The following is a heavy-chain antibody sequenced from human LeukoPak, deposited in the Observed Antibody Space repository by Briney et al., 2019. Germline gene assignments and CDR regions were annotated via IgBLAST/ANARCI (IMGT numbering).Heavy chain of an antibody. J-gene: IGHJ6*03. CDR3: ARTTEGGYIGYFYYYYMDV. CDR2: MNPNTGNT. D-gene: IGHD5-18*01. Sequence: ASVKVSCKASGYTFTSYDINWVRQASGQGLEWMGWMNPNTGNTGYAQKFQGRVTITRNTSISTVYMELSSLRSEDTAVYYCARTTEGGYIGYFYYYYMDVWGKGTTVTISS. V-gene: IGHV1-8*03. CDR1: GYTFTSYD.